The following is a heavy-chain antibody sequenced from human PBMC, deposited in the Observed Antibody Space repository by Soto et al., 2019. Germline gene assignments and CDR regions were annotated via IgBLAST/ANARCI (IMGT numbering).Heavy chain of an antibody. CDR3: ATVSLYGSGSYSYYYYGMDV. J-gene: IGHJ6*02. CDR1: GYTLTELS. CDR2: FDPEDGET. Sequence: ASVKVSCKVSGYTLTELSMHWARQAPGKGLEWMGGFDPEDGETIYAQKFQGRVTMTEDTSTDTAYMELSSLRSEDTAVYYCATVSLYGSGSYSYYYYGMDVWGQGTTVTVSS. D-gene: IGHD3-10*01. V-gene: IGHV1-24*01.